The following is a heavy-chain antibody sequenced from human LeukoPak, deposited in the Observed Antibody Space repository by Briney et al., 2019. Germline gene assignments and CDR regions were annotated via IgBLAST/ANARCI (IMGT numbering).Heavy chain of an antibody. D-gene: IGHD6-19*01. CDR2: IYYSGST. CDR1: GGSISSYY. J-gene: IGHJ4*02. Sequence: ETLSLTCTVSGGSISSYYWSWIRQPPGKGLEWIGYIYYSGSTNYNPSLKSRVTISVDTSKNQFSLKLSSVTAADTAVYYCARDRIAVVYWGQGALVTVSS. V-gene: IGHV4-59*01. CDR3: ARDRIAVVY.